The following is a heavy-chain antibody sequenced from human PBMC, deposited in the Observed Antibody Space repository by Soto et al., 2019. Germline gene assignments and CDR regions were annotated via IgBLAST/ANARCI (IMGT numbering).Heavy chain of an antibody. V-gene: IGHV3-33*01. Sequence: QVQLVESGGGVVQPGRSLRLSCVASGFTFSSSGMHWVRQAPGKGLQWVAVIWYDGGNKYNVDSVKGRFTISRDNSKNTMYLQMNSLRAEDKAVYYCARGNWKYGYFDYWGQGTLVTVSS. CDR2: IWYDGGNK. CDR1: GFTFSSSG. D-gene: IGHD1-7*01. CDR3: ARGNWKYGYFDY. J-gene: IGHJ4*02.